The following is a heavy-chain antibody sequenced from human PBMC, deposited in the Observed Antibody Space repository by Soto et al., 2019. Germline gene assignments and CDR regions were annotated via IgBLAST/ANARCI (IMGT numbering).Heavy chain of an antibody. D-gene: IGHD2-8*01. J-gene: IGHJ4*02. V-gene: IGHV3-15*01. Sequence: GGSLRLSCAASGFTFSNAWMSWVRQAPGKGLEWVGRIKSKTDGGTTDYAAPVKGRFTISRDDSKNTLYLQMNSLKTEDTAVYYCTTSYFMVYAIFFPSAGKYWGQGTLVTVSS. CDR1: GFTFSNAW. CDR2: IKSKTDGGTT. CDR3: TTSYFMVYAIFFPSAGKY.